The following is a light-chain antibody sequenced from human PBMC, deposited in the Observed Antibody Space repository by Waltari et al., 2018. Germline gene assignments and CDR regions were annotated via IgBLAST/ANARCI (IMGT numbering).Light chain of an antibody. CDR2: KAS. J-gene: IGKJ1*01. V-gene: IGKV1-39*01. CDR3: QHNYVTPRT. CDR1: ENVNNY. Sequence: DIQMTQSPSSLSASVGDRVTITCRASENVNNYLNWYQQKPGKAPKLLIYKASTLESGVPARFSGSGSGTDYTFTISSLQSEDVATYYCQHNYVTPRTFGQGTKVEIK.